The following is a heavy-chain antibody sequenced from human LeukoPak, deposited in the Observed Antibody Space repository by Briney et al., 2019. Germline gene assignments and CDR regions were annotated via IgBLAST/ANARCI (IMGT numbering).Heavy chain of an antibody. Sequence: ASVKVSCKASGYTFTSYDINWVRQATGQGLEWMGWMNPGSGNTGYAQKFQGGVTMTRNTSISTVYMELSGLRSEDTAVYYCTRGGIIILGVATVVDYWGQGTLVTVSS. CDR2: MNPGSGNT. J-gene: IGHJ4*02. D-gene: IGHD3/OR15-3a*01. CDR1: GYTFTSYD. V-gene: IGHV1-8*01. CDR3: TRGGIIILGVATVVDY.